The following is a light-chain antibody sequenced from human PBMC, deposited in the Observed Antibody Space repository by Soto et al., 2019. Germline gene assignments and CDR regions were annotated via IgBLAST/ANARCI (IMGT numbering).Light chain of an antibody. J-gene: IGKJ4*01. V-gene: IGKV1-9*01. CDR2: DAS. CDR3: QQLNGYLELT. CDR1: QGISTY. Sequence: DIQLTQSPSFLSSSLGDRVTLTWRSRQGISTYLAWYQKKLGKAPKLLIYDASTLQSGVPSRFSGSRSGTELTLTISSLQTEDFATYYCQQLNGYLELTFGGGAKVDIK.